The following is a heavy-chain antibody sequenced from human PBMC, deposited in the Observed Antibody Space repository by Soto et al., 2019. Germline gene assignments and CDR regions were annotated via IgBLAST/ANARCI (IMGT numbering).Heavy chain of an antibody. CDR1: GGSISSYY. V-gene: IGHV4-59*08. D-gene: IGHD1-1*01. Sequence: SETLSLTCTVSGGSISSYYWSWIRQPPGKGLECIGYIYYSGSTNYNPSLKSRVTISVDTSKNQFSLKLSSVPAADTAVYYCARLATRYYFDYWGQGTLVTVSS. CDR3: ARLATRYYFDY. J-gene: IGHJ4*02. CDR2: IYYSGST.